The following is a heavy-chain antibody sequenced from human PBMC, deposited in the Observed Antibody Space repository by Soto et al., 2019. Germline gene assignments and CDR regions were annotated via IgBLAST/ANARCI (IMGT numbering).Heavy chain of an antibody. CDR1: GFTFSNYA. CDR2: INNSGGNT. Sequence: GGSLRLSCAASGFTFSNYAMSWVRQAPGKGLEWVSSINNSGGNTYYADSVKGRFTISRDNSKNTLYLQMNSLRAEDTAVYYCATQQRDNSRSYKSSDFWGQGTLVTVSS. V-gene: IGHV3-23*01. D-gene: IGHD1-20*01. J-gene: IGHJ4*02. CDR3: ATQQRDNSRSYKSSDF.